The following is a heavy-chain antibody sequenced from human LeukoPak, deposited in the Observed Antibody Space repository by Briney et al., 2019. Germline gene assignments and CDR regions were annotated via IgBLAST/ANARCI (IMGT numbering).Heavy chain of an antibody. CDR2: IYYSGST. D-gene: IGHD3-3*01. J-gene: IGHJ3*02. CDR3: ARLSPAIFGGYAFDI. V-gene: IGHV4-39*01. Sequence: SETLSLTCTVSGGSVSSSDYYWGWLRQSPGEGLEWIGSIYYSGSTYYNPSLKSRVTISVDTSKNQFSLKLSSVTAADTAVYYCARLSPAIFGGYAFDIWGQGTMVTVSS. CDR1: GGSVSSSDYY.